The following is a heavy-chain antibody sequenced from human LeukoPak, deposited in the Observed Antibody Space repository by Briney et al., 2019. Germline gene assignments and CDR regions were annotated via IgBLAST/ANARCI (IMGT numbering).Heavy chain of an antibody. J-gene: IGHJ4*02. D-gene: IGHD6-13*01. CDR1: GGSISSVNW. V-gene: IGHV4-4*02. CDR3: VNMPAAGTVYFDY. Sequence: SETLSLTCAVSGGSISSVNWWGWVRQPPGKGLEWIGDIYPSGDTTYNPSLKSRVTMSLDKSKNQFSLKLNSVTAADTAVYYCVNMPAAGTVYFDYWGQGTLVTVSS. CDR2: IYPSGDT.